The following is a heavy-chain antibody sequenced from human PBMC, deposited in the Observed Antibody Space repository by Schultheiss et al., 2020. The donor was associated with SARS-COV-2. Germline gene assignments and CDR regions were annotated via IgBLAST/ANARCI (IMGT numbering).Heavy chain of an antibody. V-gene: IGHV3-23*01. Sequence: GESLKISCAASGFTFSDHYMDWVRQAPGKGLEWVSTLSGSGGSTYYADSVKGRFTISRDNSKNTLYLQMSSLRGEDTAVYHCVRAGYSYDGYYYYYMDVWGKGTTVTVSS. CDR3: VRAGYSYDGYYYYYMDV. CDR1: GFTFSDHY. CDR2: LSGSGGST. D-gene: IGHD5-18*01. J-gene: IGHJ6*03.